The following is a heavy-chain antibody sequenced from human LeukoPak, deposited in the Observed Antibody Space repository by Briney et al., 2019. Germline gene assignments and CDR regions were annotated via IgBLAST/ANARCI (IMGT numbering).Heavy chain of an antibody. J-gene: IGHJ5*02. Sequence: GASVKVSCKASGYTFTGYYMHWVRQAPGQGLEWMGWISAYNGNTNYAQKLQGRVTMTTDTSTSTAYMELRSLRSDDTAVYYCARGVHWEVVPDTYPEYTWFDPWGQGTLVTVSS. CDR1: GYTFTGYY. CDR2: ISAYNGNT. CDR3: ARGVHWEVVPDTYPEYTWFDP. D-gene: IGHD2-15*01. V-gene: IGHV1-18*04.